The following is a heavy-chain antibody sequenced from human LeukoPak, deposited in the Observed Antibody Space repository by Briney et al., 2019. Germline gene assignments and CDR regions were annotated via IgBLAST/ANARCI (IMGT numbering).Heavy chain of an antibody. CDR1: GGSISSGDYY. D-gene: IGHD3-10*01. CDR3: ARSQMVRDDYFDY. V-gene: IGHV4-61*02. CDR2: IYSSGST. Sequence: PSETLSLTCTVSGGSISSGDYYWSWIRQPAGKGLEWIGRIYSSGSTNYNPSLKSRVTMSVDTSKNQFSLKLRSVTAADTAVYYCARSQMVRDDYFDYWGQGTLVTVSS. J-gene: IGHJ4*02.